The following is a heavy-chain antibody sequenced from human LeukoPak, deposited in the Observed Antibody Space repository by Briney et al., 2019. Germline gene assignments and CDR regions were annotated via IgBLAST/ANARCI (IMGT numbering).Heavy chain of an antibody. CDR1: GVSISSYY. Sequence: SETLSLTCTVSGVSISSYYWSWIRQPAGKGLEWIGRIHSSGSTNYNPSLKSRVTISVDTSKNQFSLKLSSVTAADTAVYYCARGRFDYVWGSYRYYYYYYMDVWGKGTTVTVSS. CDR2: IHSSGST. D-gene: IGHD3-16*02. CDR3: ARGRFDYVWGSYRYYYYYYMDV. V-gene: IGHV4-4*07. J-gene: IGHJ6*03.